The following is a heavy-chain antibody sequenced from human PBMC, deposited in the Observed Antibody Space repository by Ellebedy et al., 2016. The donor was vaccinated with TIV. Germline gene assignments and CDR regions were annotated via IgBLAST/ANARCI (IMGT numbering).Heavy chain of an antibody. D-gene: IGHD1-14*01. CDR2: IIPIFGTA. J-gene: IGHJ6*02. Sequence: SVKVSCXASGGTFSSYAISWVRQAPGQGLEWMGGIIPIFGTANYAQKFQGRVTITADESTSTAYMELSSLRSEDTAVYYCARGPALRYFYYGMDVWGQGTTVTVSS. CDR3: ARGPALRYFYYGMDV. V-gene: IGHV1-69*13. CDR1: GGTFSSYA.